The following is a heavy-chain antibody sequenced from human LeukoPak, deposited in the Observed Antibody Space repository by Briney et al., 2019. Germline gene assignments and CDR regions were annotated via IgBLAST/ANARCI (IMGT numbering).Heavy chain of an antibody. D-gene: IGHD3-9*01. V-gene: IGHV3-30*02. CDR2: IRYDGSNK. CDR1: GFTFSSYG. CDR3: ARHDILTGYYHLHFDY. J-gene: IGHJ4*01. Sequence: PGGSLRLSCAASGFTFSSYGMHWVRQAPGKGLEWVAFIRYDGSNKYYADSVKGRFTISRDNSKNTLYLQMNSLRAEDTAVYYCARHDILTGYYHLHFDYWGHGTLVTVSS.